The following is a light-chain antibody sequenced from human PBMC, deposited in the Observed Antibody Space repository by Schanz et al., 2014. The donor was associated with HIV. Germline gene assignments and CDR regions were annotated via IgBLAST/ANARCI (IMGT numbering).Light chain of an antibody. J-gene: IGKJ2*01. V-gene: IGKV1-5*03. Sequence: DFQMTQSPSTLSASVGDRVTITCRASQSISDLLAWYQQKPGKAPKLLIYKTSTLQSGVPSRFSGSGSGTEFTLTIISLQPDDFATYYCQQYNSFPYTFGQGTKLEIK. CDR2: KTS. CDR1: QSISDL. CDR3: QQYNSFPYT.